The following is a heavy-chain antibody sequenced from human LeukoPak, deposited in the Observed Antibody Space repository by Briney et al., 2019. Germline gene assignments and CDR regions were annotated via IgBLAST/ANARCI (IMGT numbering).Heavy chain of an antibody. Sequence: SETLSLTCTVSSASITSYYWSWIRQPAGKGLEWIGRIYTSGSTNYNPSLKSRVTMSGDTSKNQFSLNLSSVTAADTAVYYCAKLGINYDSSGYYNYWGQGTLVTVSS. D-gene: IGHD3-22*01. CDR2: IYTSGST. CDR3: AKLGINYDSSGYYNY. J-gene: IGHJ4*02. V-gene: IGHV4-4*07. CDR1: SASITSYY.